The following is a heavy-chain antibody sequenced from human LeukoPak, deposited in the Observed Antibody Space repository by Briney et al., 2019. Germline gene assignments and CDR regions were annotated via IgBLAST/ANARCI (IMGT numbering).Heavy chain of an antibody. CDR3: ARDGNDVMDY. D-gene: IGHD1-1*01. J-gene: IGHJ4*02. V-gene: IGHV1-18*01. CDR2: ISGHNDNA. Sequence: GASVTVSCKASGYTFTNYGISWVRQAPGQGVEWVGWISGHNDNAHYAQTLQGRVTMTRETSTSTVYMELRSLSSDDTAIYYCARDGNDVMDYWGQGTLVTVSS. CDR1: GYTFTNYG.